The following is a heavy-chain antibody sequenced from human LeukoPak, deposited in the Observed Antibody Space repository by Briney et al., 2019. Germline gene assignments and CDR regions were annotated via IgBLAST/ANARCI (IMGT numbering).Heavy chain of an antibody. CDR3: ARRDFWSGYYRY. CDR1: GGSISSYY. CDR2: IYYSGST. D-gene: IGHD3-3*01. V-gene: IGHV4-59*12. J-gene: IGHJ4*02. Sequence: SETLSLTCTVSGGSISSYYWSWIRQPPGKGLEWIGSIYYSGSTYYNPSLKSRVTISVDTSKNQFSLKLSSVTAADTAVYYCARRDFWSGYYRYWGQGTLVTVSS.